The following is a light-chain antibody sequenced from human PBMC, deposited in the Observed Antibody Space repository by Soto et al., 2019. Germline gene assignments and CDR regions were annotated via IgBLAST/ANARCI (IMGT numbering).Light chain of an antibody. CDR2: AAS. J-gene: IGKJ1*01. CDR1: QSISSS. Sequence: EVVMTQSPATLSVSPGDTATLSCRASQSISSSLAWYQQKPGQPPRLLIYAASTRATGVPARFSGSGSGTDFTLTISSLQSEDFAVYYCQQYNKWPWTFGQGTKVDI. V-gene: IGKV3-15*01. CDR3: QQYNKWPWT.